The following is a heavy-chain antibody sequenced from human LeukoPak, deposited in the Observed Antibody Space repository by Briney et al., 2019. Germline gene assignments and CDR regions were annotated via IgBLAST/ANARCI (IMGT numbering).Heavy chain of an antibody. V-gene: IGHV3-33*08. Sequence: GGSLRLSCAASGFTFSSYAMSWVRQAPGKGLEWVAVIWYDGSNKYYADSVKGRFTISRDNSKNTLYLQMNSLRAEDTAVYYCAREIGYQPGDYWGQGTLVTVSS. CDR3: AREIGYQPGDY. D-gene: IGHD2-2*01. CDR1: GFTFSSYA. CDR2: IWYDGSNK. J-gene: IGHJ4*02.